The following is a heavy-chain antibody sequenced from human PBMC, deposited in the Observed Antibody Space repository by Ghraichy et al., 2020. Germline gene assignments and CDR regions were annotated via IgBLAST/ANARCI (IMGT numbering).Heavy chain of an antibody. CDR2: ISSSSSYI. V-gene: IGHV3-21*01. Sequence: GSLRLSCAASGFTFSSYSMNWVRQAPGKGLEWVSSISSSSSYIYYADSVKGRFTISRDNAKNSLYLQMNSLRAEDTAVYYCARDRDGYNSYYYYYGMDVWGQGTTVTVSS. J-gene: IGHJ6*02. CDR1: GFTFSSYS. CDR3: ARDRDGYNSYYYYYGMDV. D-gene: IGHD5-24*01.